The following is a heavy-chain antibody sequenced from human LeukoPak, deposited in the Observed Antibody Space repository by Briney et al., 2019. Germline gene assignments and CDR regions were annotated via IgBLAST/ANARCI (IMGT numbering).Heavy chain of an antibody. V-gene: IGHV3-48*01. CDR2: ISSSGTTI. CDR1: GFTFNRYS. Sequence: PGGSLRLSCAASGFTFNRYSMNWVRQAPGKGLEWISYISSSGTTIYYVDSVQGRFIIPRDNARNSLYLQMNSLRAEDTAVYYCAVDSGSYKTHFDYWGQGTLVTVSS. J-gene: IGHJ4*02. CDR3: AVDSGSYKTHFDY. D-gene: IGHD3-10*01.